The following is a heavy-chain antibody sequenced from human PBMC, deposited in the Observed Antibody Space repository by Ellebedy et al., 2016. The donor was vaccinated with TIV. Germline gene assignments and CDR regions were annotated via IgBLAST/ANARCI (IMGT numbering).Heavy chain of an antibody. V-gene: IGHV3-7*03. J-gene: IGHJ6*02. CDR1: GFTFNSYW. CDR3: VRDGAYGDYSPGYYGMDV. CDR2: INQDGSRI. D-gene: IGHD3-22*01. Sequence: GGSLRLSCAASGFTFNSYWMSWVRQAPGKGLEWVANINQDGSRIYYVDSVKGRFTISRDNAKNSVYLRMNTLRVEDTAAYHCVRDGAYGDYSPGYYGMDVWGQGTTVTASS.